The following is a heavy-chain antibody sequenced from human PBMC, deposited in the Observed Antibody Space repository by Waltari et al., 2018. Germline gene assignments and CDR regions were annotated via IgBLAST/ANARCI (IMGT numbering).Heavy chain of an antibody. CDR1: GYNFTGYY. V-gene: IGHV1-2*06. Sequence: QVHLVQSGAEVKKTGASVKVPCKASGYNFTGYYIPWVRRAPGQGLEWMGRINPNSGDTNYAQKFQGRVTLTRDTSINTAYMELSSLKSDDTAVYYCARDLGSDYGNRDYWGQGTLVTVPS. D-gene: IGHD4-17*01. CDR2: INPNSGDT. CDR3: ARDLGSDYGNRDY. J-gene: IGHJ4*02.